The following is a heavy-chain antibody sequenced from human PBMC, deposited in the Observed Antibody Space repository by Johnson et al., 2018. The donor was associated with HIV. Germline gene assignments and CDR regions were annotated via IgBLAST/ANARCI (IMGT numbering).Heavy chain of an antibody. J-gene: IGHJ3*02. D-gene: IGHD3-22*01. CDR1: GFTFSSYA. Sequence: VQLVESGGGLVQPGGSLRLSCAASGFTFSSYAMSWVRQAPGKGLEWVSAISGSGGSPYYAYSVKGRFTISRDNSKNTLYLQMNSLRAEDTAVYYCAKSAPFYYDSPADAFDIWGQGTMVTVSS. CDR3: AKSAPFYYDSPADAFDI. CDR2: ISGSGGSP. V-gene: IGHV3-23*04.